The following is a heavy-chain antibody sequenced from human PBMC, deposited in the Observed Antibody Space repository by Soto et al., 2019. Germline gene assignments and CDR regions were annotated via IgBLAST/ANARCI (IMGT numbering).Heavy chain of an antibody. D-gene: IGHD1-7*01. J-gene: IGHJ4*02. Sequence: TLSLTCAVSGGSFTSNNWWTWVRQPPGQGLEWIGEIYRTGSTNYNPSLKSRVTMSLDKSENQFSLKVTSLTAADTAVYYCASRDPGTSVDYWGQGTLVTVSS. CDR3: ASRDPGTSVDY. CDR2: IYRTGST. CDR1: GGSFTSNNW. V-gene: IGHV4-4*02.